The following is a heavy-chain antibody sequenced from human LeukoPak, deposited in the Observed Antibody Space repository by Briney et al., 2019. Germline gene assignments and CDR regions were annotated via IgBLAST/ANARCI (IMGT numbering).Heavy chain of an antibody. J-gene: IGHJ4*02. CDR2: ISGSGGST. CDR3: AKVRVTMIVVVTRGYYFDY. D-gene: IGHD3-22*01. CDR1: EFTFSSYA. Sequence: PGGSLRLSCAASEFTFSSYAMSWVRQAPGKGLEWVSAISGSGGSTYYADSVKGRFTISRDNSTNTLYLQMNSLRAEDTAVYYCAKVRVTMIVVVTRGYYFDYWGQGTLVTVSS. V-gene: IGHV3-23*01.